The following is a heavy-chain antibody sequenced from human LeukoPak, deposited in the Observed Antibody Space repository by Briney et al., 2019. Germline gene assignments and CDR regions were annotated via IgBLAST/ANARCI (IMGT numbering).Heavy chain of an antibody. J-gene: IGHJ4*02. D-gene: IGHD1-20*01. Sequence: GGSLRLSCAASGFTFSHYTLHWVRQAPGKGLEWVTLILYDGSKKYYTDSVRGRFTISRDDSKNTLYLQMNSLRPEDTAIYYCARDGLTGRTDGTLDHWGQGTLVTVSS. CDR2: ILYDGSKK. CDR1: GFTFSHYT. V-gene: IGHV3-30-3*01. CDR3: ARDGLTGRTDGTLDH.